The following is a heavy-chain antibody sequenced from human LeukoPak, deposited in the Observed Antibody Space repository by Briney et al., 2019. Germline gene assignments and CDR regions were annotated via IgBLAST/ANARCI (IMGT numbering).Heavy chain of an antibody. Sequence: PGGSLRLSCVASGFIFSDFYMSWIRQAPGKGLEWISYIDFAGSTKYFAASVRGRFNISRDNANSLVYLHMNSLRAEDTAVYYCARGLKYYYDSSGYYGGDYWGQGALVAVSS. V-gene: IGHV3-11*01. CDR3: ARGLKYYYDSSGYYGGDY. J-gene: IGHJ4*02. CDR2: IDFAGSTK. CDR1: GFIFSDFY. D-gene: IGHD3-22*01.